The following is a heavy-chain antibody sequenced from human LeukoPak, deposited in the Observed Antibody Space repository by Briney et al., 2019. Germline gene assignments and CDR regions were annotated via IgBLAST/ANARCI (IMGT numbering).Heavy chain of an antibody. Sequence: GGSLRLSCAASGFTFSSYGMHWVRQAPGKGLEWVAVISYDGSNKYYADSVKGRFTISRDNSKNTLYLQMNSLRAEDTAVYYCAKLSIAVAGPPHPDAFDIWGQGTMVTVSS. CDR3: AKLSIAVAGPPHPDAFDI. CDR1: GFTFSSYG. J-gene: IGHJ3*02. D-gene: IGHD6-19*01. CDR2: ISYDGSNK. V-gene: IGHV3-30*18.